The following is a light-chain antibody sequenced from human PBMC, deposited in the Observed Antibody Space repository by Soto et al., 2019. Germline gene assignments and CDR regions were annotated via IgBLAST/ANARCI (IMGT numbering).Light chain of an antibody. CDR2: GTS. CDR1: QSVNTRY. J-gene: IGKJ1*01. CDR3: QQYGRSPGT. Sequence: EIVLTQSPDTLSLSPGERATLSCRASQSVNTRYLAWYQQKAGQAPRLLIYGTSSRGTGIPDRFSGSGSGTXXTXXXXXXXXXDXAVYYCQQYGRSPGTFGQGTKVE. V-gene: IGKV3-20*01.